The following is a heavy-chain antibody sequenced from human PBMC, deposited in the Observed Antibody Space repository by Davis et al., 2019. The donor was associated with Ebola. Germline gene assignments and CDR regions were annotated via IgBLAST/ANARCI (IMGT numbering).Heavy chain of an antibody. CDR3: ARITGTDLDPYYYYGMDV. V-gene: IGHV3-33*01. CDR1: GFTFSSYG. J-gene: IGHJ6*02. Sequence: PGGSLRLSCAASGFTFSSYGMHWVRQAPGKGLEWVAVIWYDGSNKYYADSVKGRFTISRDNSKNTLYLQMNSLRAEDTAVYYCARITGTDLDPYYYYGMDVWGQGTTVTVSS. D-gene: IGHD1-20*01. CDR2: IWYDGSNK.